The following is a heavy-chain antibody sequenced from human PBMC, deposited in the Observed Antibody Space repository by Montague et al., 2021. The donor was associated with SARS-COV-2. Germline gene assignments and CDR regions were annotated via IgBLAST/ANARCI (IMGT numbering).Heavy chain of an antibody. CDR1: GDSINNHC. V-gene: IGHV4-59*11. Sequence: SETLSLTCSVSGDSINNHCWSWVRQPPGKGLEWIGDITDRGNIKYNTSLQSPVTISVDTPKNQFSLRLSSVTAADTAAYYCARIRRTSGFVGVFDIWGQGTSVTVS. J-gene: IGHJ3*02. CDR3: ARIRRTSGFVGVFDI. D-gene: IGHD5-12*01. CDR2: ITDRGNI.